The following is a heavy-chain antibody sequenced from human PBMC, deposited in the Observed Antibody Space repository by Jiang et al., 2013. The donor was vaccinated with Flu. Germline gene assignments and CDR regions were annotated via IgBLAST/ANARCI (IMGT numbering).Heavy chain of an antibody. V-gene: IGHV4-59*01. CDR2: IYNSGST. J-gene: IGHJ4*02. CDR3: ASETSRYGGFDY. CDR1: GGSISTYY. D-gene: IGHD3-3*01. Sequence: QLVESGPGLVKPSETLALTCTLSGGSISTYYWSWIRQPPGKGLEWIGHIYNSGSTNYNPSLRSRVTISVDTSKNQFSLKLSSVTAADTAVYYCASETSRYGGFDYWGQGTLVTVSS.